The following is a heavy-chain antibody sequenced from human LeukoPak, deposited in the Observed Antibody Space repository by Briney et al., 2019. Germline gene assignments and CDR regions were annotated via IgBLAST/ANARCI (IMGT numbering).Heavy chain of an antibody. CDR3: AKEARYGSGSSYYYYYYMDV. J-gene: IGHJ6*03. CDR1: GFTFSSYA. D-gene: IGHD3-10*01. CDR2: ISGSGGST. Sequence: GGSLRLSCAASGFTFSSYAMSWVRQAPGKGLEWVSAISGSGGSTYYADSVKGRFTISRDNSKNTLYLQMNSLRAEDTAVYYCAKEARYGSGSSYYYYYYMDVCGKGTTVTVSS. V-gene: IGHV3-23*01.